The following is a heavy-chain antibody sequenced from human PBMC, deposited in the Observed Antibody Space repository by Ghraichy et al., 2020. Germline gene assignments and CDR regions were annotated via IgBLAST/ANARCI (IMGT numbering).Heavy chain of an antibody. D-gene: IGHD3-10*01. V-gene: IGHV3-30-3*01. Sequence: LNISCAASGFTFSSYAMHWVRQAPGKGLEWVAVISYDGSNKYYADSVKGRFTISRDNSKNTLYLQMNSLRAEDTAVYYCARAGRRGRHTIDSGWYFDLWGRGTLVTVSS. CDR3: ARAGRRGRHTIDSGWYFDL. CDR2: ISYDGSNK. J-gene: IGHJ2*01. CDR1: GFTFSSYA.